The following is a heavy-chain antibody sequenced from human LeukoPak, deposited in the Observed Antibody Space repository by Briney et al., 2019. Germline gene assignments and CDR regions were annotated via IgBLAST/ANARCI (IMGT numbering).Heavy chain of an antibody. CDR2: INPNSGGT. D-gene: IGHD5-18*01. CDR3: ARVHGYRGYYYYGMDV. J-gene: IGHJ6*02. Sequence: ASVKVSCKASGYTFTSYYMHWVRQAPGQGLEWMGWINPNSGGTNYAQKFQGRVTMTRDTSISTAYMELSRLRSDDTAVYYCARVHGYRGYYYYGMDVWGQGTTVTVSS. CDR1: GYTFTSYY. V-gene: IGHV1-2*02.